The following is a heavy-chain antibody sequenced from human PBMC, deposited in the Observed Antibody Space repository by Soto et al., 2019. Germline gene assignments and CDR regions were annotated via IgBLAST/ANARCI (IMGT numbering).Heavy chain of an antibody. V-gene: IGHV3-23*01. D-gene: IGHD3-10*01. CDR1: GFTFSNSD. CDR2: ISGSGGST. J-gene: IGHJ4*02. CDR3: AKSLRGIIIDFDY. Sequence: GGSLRLSCAASGFTFSNSDMSWVRQAPGKGLEWVSYISGSGGSTYYVDSVKGRFTISRDNSKNTLYLQMNSLRAEDTAVYYCAKSLRGIIIDFDYWGQGTVVTVSS.